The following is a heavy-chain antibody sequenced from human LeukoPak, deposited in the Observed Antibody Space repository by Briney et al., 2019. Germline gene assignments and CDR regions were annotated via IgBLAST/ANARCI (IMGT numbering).Heavy chain of an antibody. J-gene: IGHJ4*02. Sequence: ASVKVSCKASGYRFTGYNIDWVRQAPGQRPEWMGRINAENGDTKYSQKFRGRVTITRDTFASTSYMELSSLRSEDTAVYYCARDQYNVIDSWGQGTLVTVSS. CDR3: ARDQYNVIDS. D-gene: IGHD1-14*01. CDR2: INAENGDT. V-gene: IGHV1-3*01. CDR1: GYRFTGYN.